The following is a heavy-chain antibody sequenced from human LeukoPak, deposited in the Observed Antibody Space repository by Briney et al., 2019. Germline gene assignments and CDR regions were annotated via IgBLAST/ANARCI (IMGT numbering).Heavy chain of an antibody. CDR3: ARARYSSSWPLPHAEYFQH. CDR1: GYTFTSYY. CDR2: INPSGGST. V-gene: IGHV1-46*01. D-gene: IGHD6-13*01. Sequence: ASVKVSCKASGYTFTSYYMHWVRQAPGQGLEWMGIINPSGGSTSYAQKFQGRVTMTRDTSTSTVYMELSSLRSEVTAVYYCARARYSSSWPLPHAEYFQHWGQGTLVTVSS. J-gene: IGHJ1*01.